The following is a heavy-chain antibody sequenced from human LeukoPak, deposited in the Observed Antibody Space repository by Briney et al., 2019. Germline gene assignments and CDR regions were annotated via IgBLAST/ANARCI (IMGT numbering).Heavy chain of an antibody. D-gene: IGHD5-12*01. CDR1: GGSISSGGYY. V-gene: IGHV4-31*03. CDR2: IYYSGST. Sequence: SETLSLTCTVSGGSISSGGYYWSWIRQHPGKGLEWIGYIYYSGSTYYNPSLKSRVTISVYTSKNQFSLKLSSVTAADTAVYYCARSATFVSYAFDIWGQGTMVTVSS. CDR3: ARSATFVSYAFDI. J-gene: IGHJ3*02.